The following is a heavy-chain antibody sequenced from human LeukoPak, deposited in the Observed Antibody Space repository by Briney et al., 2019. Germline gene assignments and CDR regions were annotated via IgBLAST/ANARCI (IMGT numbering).Heavy chain of an antibody. D-gene: IGHD3-16*01. V-gene: IGHV4-59*01. CDR1: GGSISSYY. CDR2: IYYSGST. CDR3: AREFTYYDYVWGSYGMDV. Sequence: SETLSLTCTVSGGSISSYYWSWIRQPPGKGLEWIGYIYYSGSTNYNPSLKSRVTISVDTSKNQFSLKLSSVTAADTAVYYCAREFTYYDYVWGSYGMDVWGQGTTVTVSS. J-gene: IGHJ6*02.